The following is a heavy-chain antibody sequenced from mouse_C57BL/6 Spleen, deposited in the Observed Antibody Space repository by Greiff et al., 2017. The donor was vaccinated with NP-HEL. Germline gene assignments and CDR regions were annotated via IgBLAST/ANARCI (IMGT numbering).Heavy chain of an antibody. Sequence: EVQGVESGGGLVKPGGSLKLSCAASGFTFSDYGMHLVRQAPEKGLEWVAYISSGSSTIYYADTVKGRFTISRDNAKNTLFLQMTSLRSEDTAMYYWARSRSSVFAYWGQGTLVTVSA. D-gene: IGHD3-1*01. CDR1: GFTFSDYG. CDR3: ARSRSSVFAY. CDR2: ISSGSSTI. V-gene: IGHV5-17*01. J-gene: IGHJ3*01.